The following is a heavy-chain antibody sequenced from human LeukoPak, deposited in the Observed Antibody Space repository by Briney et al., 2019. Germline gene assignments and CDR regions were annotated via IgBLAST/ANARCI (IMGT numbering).Heavy chain of an antibody. CDR1: GFTFSSYA. V-gene: IGHV3-30-3*01. CDR2: ISYDGSNK. Sequence: GGSLRLSCAASGFTFSSYAMHWVRQAPGKGLEWVPVISYDGSNKYYADSVKGRFTISRDNSKNTLYLQMNSLRAEDTAVYYCARGVSYYYYYYGMDVWGQGTTVTVSS. D-gene: IGHD2-8*01. J-gene: IGHJ6*02. CDR3: ARGVSYYYYYYGMDV.